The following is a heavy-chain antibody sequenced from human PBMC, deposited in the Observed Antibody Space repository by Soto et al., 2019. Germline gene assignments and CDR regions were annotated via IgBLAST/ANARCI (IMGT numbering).Heavy chain of an antibody. CDR1: GFTFSTYS. D-gene: IGHD2-2*02. J-gene: IGHJ6*02. CDR3: AREYTAWPLAYGLDV. V-gene: IGHV3-21*01. CDR2: ISSRSDI. Sequence: GGSLRLSCVGSGFTFSTYSINWVRQAPGKGLEWVSSISSRSDIYYADSVKGRFTISRDNAKDSVSLQMNSLRAEDTAVYYCAREYTAWPLAYGLDVWGQGTTVTVSS.